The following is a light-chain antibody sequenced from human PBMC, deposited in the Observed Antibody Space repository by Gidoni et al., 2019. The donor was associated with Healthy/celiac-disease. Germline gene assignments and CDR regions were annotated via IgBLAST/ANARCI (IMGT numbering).Light chain of an antibody. CDR3: QQYGSSPWT. J-gene: IGKJ1*01. V-gene: IGKV3-20*01. CDR2: GAS. Sequence: EIVLTQSPGTLSLSPGERATISCRASQSVRSSYLAWYQQKPGQAPRLLIYGASSRATGIPDRLSGSGSGTDFTLTISRLDPEDFAVYYCQQYGSSPWTFGQGTKVEIK. CDR1: QSVRSSY.